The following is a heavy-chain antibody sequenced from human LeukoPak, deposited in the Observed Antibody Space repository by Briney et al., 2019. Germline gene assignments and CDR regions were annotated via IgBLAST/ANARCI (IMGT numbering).Heavy chain of an antibody. V-gene: IGHV2-5*02. CDR3: AHYGDYRFLYYFDH. CDR2: IYWDNNK. D-gene: IGHD4-17*01. CDR1: GFSLTTSGVG. J-gene: IGHJ4*02. Sequence: ESGPTLVHPTPTLTLTCTFSGFSLTTSGVGVGWIRQPPGKALEWLALIYWDNNKLYSPSLRSRLTIAKDTSKNQVVLTMTNMDPVDTATYSCAHYGDYRFLYYFDHWGQGTLVTVSS.